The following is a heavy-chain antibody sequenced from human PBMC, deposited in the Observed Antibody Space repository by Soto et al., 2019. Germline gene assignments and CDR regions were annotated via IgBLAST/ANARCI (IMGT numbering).Heavy chain of an antibody. Sequence: QVQLVQSGAEVKKTGSSVKVSCKASGGTFSSYTISWVRQAPGQGLEWMGRIIPMFGIANYAQKFQGRVTITADKSTSTAYMELSSLRSEDTAVYYCARGYGDSHDYWGQGTLVSGSS. CDR1: GGTFSSYT. CDR2: IIPMFGIA. CDR3: ARGYGDSHDY. J-gene: IGHJ4*02. V-gene: IGHV1-69*02. D-gene: IGHD4-17*01.